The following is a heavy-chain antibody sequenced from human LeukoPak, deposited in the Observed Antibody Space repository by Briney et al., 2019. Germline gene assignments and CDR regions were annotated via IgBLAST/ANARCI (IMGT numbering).Heavy chain of an antibody. CDR2: IYYSGST. CDR1: GGSISSYY. D-gene: IGHD3-16*01. V-gene: IGHV4-59*01. CDR3: ARGPRWGSYYYYMDV. J-gene: IGHJ6*03. Sequence: SETLSLTCTVSGGSISSYYWSWIRRPPGKGLEWIGYIYYSGSTNYNPSLKSRVTISVDTSKNQFSLKLSSVTAADTAVYYCARGPRWGSYYYYMDVWGKGATVTVSS.